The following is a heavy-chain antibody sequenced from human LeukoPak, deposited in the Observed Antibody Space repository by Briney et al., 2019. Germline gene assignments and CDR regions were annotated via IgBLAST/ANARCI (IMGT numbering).Heavy chain of an antibody. CDR2: IWYDGSNK. Sequence: GGSLRLSCAASGFTFSSYGMPWVRQAPGKGLEWVAVIWYDGSNKYYADSVKGRFTISRDNSKNTLYLQMNSLRAEDTAVYYCAKDPTVNTRYYYYGMDVWAKGPRSPSP. CDR1: GFTFSSYG. D-gene: IGHD4-17*01. V-gene: IGHV3-30*02. CDR3: AKDPTVNTRYYYYGMDV. J-gene: IGHJ6*02.